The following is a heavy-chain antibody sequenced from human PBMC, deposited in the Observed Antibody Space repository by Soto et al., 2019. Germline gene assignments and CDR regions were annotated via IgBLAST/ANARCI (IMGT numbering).Heavy chain of an antibody. D-gene: IGHD1-1*01. Sequence: EVQLLESGGGLVRPGGSLRLSCVVSGFTLRSYAMNWVRQAPGKGLEWVAAISGSGAATYYAKSVKGRFTISRENSKNTLHLEMTGLRAEDTAVYYCAKDRPTTTSYIHNYFDYWGQGALVTVS. CDR3: AKDRPTTTSYIHNYFDY. V-gene: IGHV3-23*01. CDR2: ISGSGAAT. CDR1: GFTLRSYA. J-gene: IGHJ4*02.